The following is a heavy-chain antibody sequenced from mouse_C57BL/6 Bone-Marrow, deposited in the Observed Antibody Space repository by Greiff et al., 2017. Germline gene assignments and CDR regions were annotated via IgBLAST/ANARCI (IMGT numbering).Heavy chain of an antibody. CDR3: AKSKLLFDY. D-gene: IGHD2-12*01. CDR1: GFTFSDYG. CDR2: ISSGSSTI. V-gene: IGHV5-17*01. J-gene: IGHJ2*01. Sequence: EVHLVESGGGLVKPGGSLKLSCAASGFTFSDYGMHWVRQAPEKGLEWVAYISSGSSTIYYAYTAKGRFTISRDNAKNTLVLQMTSLRSEDTAMYYCAKSKLLFDYWGQGTTLTVSS.